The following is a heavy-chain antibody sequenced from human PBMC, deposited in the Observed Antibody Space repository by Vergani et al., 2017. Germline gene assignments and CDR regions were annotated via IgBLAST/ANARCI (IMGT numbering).Heavy chain of an antibody. D-gene: IGHD3-3*01. J-gene: IGHJ6*04. Sequence: QVQLQQWGAGLLKPSETLSLTCAVYGGSFSGYYWSWIRQPPGKGLEWIGEINHSGSTNYNPSLKSRVTISVDTSKNQFSLKLSSVTAADTAVYYCAREYYDFWSGYSFRTDYYYYGMDVWGKGTTVTVSS. V-gene: IGHV4-34*01. CDR3: AREYYDFWSGYSFRTDYYYYGMDV. CDR2: INHSGST. CDR1: GGSFSGYY.